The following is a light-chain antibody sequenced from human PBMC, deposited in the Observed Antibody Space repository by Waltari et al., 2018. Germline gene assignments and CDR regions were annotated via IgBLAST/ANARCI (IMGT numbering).Light chain of an antibody. V-gene: IGLV1-47*01. CDR2: RND. Sequence: QSVVTQPPSASGTHGQRVTMSCSGGRSTHANNYVVWYQQLPGTAPRLLVYRNDARPSGVPDRFSGSKSGTSASLAISGLRSEDEADYYCATWDDNLSAWVFGGGTKLTVL. CDR1: RSTHANNY. CDR3: ATWDDNLSAWV. J-gene: IGLJ3*02.